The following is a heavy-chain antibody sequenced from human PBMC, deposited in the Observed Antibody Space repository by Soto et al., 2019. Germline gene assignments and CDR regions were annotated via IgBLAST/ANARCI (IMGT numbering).Heavy chain of an antibody. CDR1: GGSISSYY. D-gene: IGHD6-13*01. J-gene: IGHJ5*02. V-gene: IGHV4-4*07. Sequence: SETLSLTCTVSGGSISSYYWSWIRQPAGKGLEWIGRIYTSGSTNYNPSLKSRVTMSVDTSKNQFSLKLSSVTAADTAVYYCARVTQISPSIAAAAHNWFDPWGQGTLVTVSS. CDR2: IYTSGST. CDR3: ARVTQISPSIAAAAHNWFDP.